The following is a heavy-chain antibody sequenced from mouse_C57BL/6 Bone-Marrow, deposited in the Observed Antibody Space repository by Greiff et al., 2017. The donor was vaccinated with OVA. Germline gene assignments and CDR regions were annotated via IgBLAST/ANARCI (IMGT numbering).Heavy chain of an antibody. CDR3: AGDERLQHARDY. V-gene: IGHV1-5*01. Sequence: EVQLQQSGTVLARPGASVKMSCKTSGYTFTSYWMHWVKQRPGQGLEWIGAIYPGNSDTSYNQKFKGKAKLTAVTSASTAYMELSSLTNEDSAVYYCAGDERLQHARDYWGQGTSVTVSS. D-gene: IGHD2-4*01. CDR2: IYPGNSDT. J-gene: IGHJ4*01. CDR1: GYTFTSYW.